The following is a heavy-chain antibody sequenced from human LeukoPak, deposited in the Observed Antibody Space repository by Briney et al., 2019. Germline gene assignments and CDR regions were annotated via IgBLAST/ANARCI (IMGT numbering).Heavy chain of an antibody. CDR3: ARDSPSVGCYDY. J-gene: IGHJ4*02. CDR1: GYTFTSNY. CDR2: INPNSGGT. Sequence: ASVKVSCKAFGYTFTSNYMHWVRQAPGQGLEWMGWINPNSGGTNYAQKFQGRVTMTRDTSISTAYMELSRLRSDDTAVYYCARDSPSVGCYDYWGQGTLVTVSS. D-gene: IGHD1-26*01. V-gene: IGHV1-2*02.